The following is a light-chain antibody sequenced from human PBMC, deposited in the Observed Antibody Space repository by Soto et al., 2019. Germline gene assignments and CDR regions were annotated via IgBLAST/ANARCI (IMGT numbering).Light chain of an antibody. CDR1: QSVNSR. CDR2: GAS. V-gene: IGKV3-20*01. CDR3: QHYGRSPIT. J-gene: IGKJ5*01. Sequence: EIVLTHSPGTLSLSPGERDTLSARASQSVNSRLAWYQHKPGQAPRLLISGASSRATGIPDRFSGSGSATDFTHTISRLEPEDFALYYCQHYGRSPITFGQGTRLEIK.